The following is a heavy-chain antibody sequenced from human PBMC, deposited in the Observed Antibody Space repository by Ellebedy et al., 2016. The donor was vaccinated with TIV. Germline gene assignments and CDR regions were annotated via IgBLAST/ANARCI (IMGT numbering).Heavy chain of an antibody. J-gene: IGHJ6*02. CDR3: AKGALGSWCMDV. CDR2: IRSKANSYAT. V-gene: IGHV3-73*01. Sequence: GGSLRLXXAASGFTFSGSAMHWVRQASGKGLEWVGRIRSKANSYATAYAASVKGRFTISRDDSKNTAYLQMNSLRDEDTAVYYCAKGALGSWCMDVWGQGTTVTVSS. CDR1: GFTFSGSA. D-gene: IGHD6-13*01.